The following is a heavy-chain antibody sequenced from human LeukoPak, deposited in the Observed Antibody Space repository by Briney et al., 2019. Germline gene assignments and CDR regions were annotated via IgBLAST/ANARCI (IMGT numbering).Heavy chain of an antibody. CDR3: ATDTGAFHFAY. V-gene: IGHV3-23*01. CDR2: VNEGGENT. J-gene: IGHJ4*02. Sequence: TGGSLRLSCAASGFTFSSYGMTWVRQAPGRGLEWVSTVNEGGENTHYADSVKGRFTISRDNAKNTLSPQMDSLRGEDSAMYYCATDTGAFHFAYWGQGTLVTVSS. D-gene: IGHD2-8*02. CDR1: GFTFSSYG.